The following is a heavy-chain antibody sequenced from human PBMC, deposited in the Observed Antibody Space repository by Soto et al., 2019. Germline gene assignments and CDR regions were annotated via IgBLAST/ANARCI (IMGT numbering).Heavy chain of an antibody. J-gene: IGHJ4*02. CDR1: GYTFTSYY. V-gene: IGHV1-46*01. CDR2: INPSGGST. Sequence: ASVKVSCKASGYTFTSYYMHWVRLAPGQGLEWMGIINPSGGSTSYAQKFQGRVTMTRDTSTSTVYMELSSLRSEDTAVYYCARSRLHDYGEPREDYWDQGTLVTVSS. D-gene: IGHD4-17*01. CDR3: ARSRLHDYGEPREDY.